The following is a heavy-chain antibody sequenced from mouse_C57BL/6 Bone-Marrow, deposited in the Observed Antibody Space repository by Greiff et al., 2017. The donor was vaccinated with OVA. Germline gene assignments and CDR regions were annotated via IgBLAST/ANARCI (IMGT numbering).Heavy chain of an antibody. V-gene: IGHV1-81*01. D-gene: IGHD2-5*01. J-gene: IGHJ3*01. Sequence: QVQLKQSGAELARPGASVKLSCKASGYTFTSYGISWVKQRTGQGLEWIGEIYPRSGNTYYNEKFKGKATLTADKSSSTAYMELRSLTSEDSAVYFCARRTYSNYLFAYWGQGTLVTVSA. CDR2: IYPRSGNT. CDR3: ARRTYSNYLFAY. CDR1: GYTFTSYG.